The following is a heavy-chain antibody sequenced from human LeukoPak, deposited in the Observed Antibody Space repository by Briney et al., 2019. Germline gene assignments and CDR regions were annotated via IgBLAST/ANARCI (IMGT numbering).Heavy chain of an antibody. Sequence: PSQTLSLTCAVSGGSISSGGYSWSWIRRPPGKGLEWIGYIYHSGSTYYNPSLKSRVTISVDRSKNQFSLKLSSVTAAGTAVYYCARSLGSDFDYWGQGTLVTVSS. CDR2: IYHSGST. CDR1: GGSISSGGYS. J-gene: IGHJ4*02. V-gene: IGHV4-30-2*01. D-gene: IGHD6-6*01. CDR3: ARSLGSDFDY.